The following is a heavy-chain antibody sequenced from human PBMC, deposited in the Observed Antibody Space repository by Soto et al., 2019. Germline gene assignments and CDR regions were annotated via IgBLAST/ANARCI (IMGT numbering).Heavy chain of an antibody. J-gene: IGHJ4*02. CDR1: GGSISSYY. D-gene: IGHD2-2*01. V-gene: IGHV4-59*01. CDR3: AGSYCSSTSCYVGMADY. CDR2: IYYSGST. Sequence: ETLSLTCTVSGGSISSYYWSWIRQPPGKGLEWIGYIYYSGSTNYNPSLKSRVTISVDTSKNQFSLKLSSVTAADTAVYYCAGSYCSSTSCYVGMADYWGQGTLVTVSS.